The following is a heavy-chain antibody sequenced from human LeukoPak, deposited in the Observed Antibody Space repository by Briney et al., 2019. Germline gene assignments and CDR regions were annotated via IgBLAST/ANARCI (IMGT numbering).Heavy chain of an antibody. Sequence: SETLSLTCAVYGGSFSGYYWSWIRQPPGKGLEWIGEINHSGSTNYNPSLKSRVTISVDTSKNQFSLKLSSVTAADTAVYYCARGLSCYDSSGYYKRKTRYFQHWGQGTLVTVSS. J-gene: IGHJ1*01. D-gene: IGHD3-22*01. CDR2: INHSGST. V-gene: IGHV4-34*01. CDR3: ARGLSCYDSSGYYKRKTRYFQH. CDR1: GGSFSGYY.